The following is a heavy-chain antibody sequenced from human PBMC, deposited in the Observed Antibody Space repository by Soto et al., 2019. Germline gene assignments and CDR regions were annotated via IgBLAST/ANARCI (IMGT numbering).Heavy chain of an antibody. Sequence: SETLSLTCTVSGGSISSSSYYWGWIRQPPGKGLEWIGSIYYSGSTYYNPSLKSRVTISVDTSKNQFSLKLSSVTAADTAVYYCARGGGDYGDYFDYWGQGTLVTVSS. CDR1: GGSISSSSYY. V-gene: IGHV4-39*01. J-gene: IGHJ4*02. CDR3: ARGGGDYGDYFDY. D-gene: IGHD4-17*01. CDR2: IYYSGST.